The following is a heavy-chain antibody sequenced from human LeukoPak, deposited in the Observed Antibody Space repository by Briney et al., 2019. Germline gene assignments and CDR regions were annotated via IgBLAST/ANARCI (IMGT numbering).Heavy chain of an antibody. Sequence: SETLSLTCAVSGYSISSGYYWGWIRQPPGKGLEWIGSIYHSGSTYYNPSLKSRVTMSVDTSKNQFSLKLSSVTAADTAMYYCAREGRQDYVYFDHWGQGSLVTVSS. CDR1: GYSISSGYY. J-gene: IGHJ4*02. CDR3: AREGRQDYVYFDH. CDR2: IYHSGST. V-gene: IGHV4-38-2*02. D-gene: IGHD4-17*01.